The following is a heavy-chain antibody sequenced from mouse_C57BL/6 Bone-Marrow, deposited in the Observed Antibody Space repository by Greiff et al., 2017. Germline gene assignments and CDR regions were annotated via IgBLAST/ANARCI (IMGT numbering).Heavy chain of an antibody. CDR3: AREGYYYGSTRFAY. Sequence: EVQLVESGGGLVKPGGSLKLSCAASGFTFSSYAMSWVRQTPEKRLEWVATISDGGSYTYYPDNVKGRFTISRDNAKNNLYLQMSHLKSEYTAMYYCAREGYYYGSTRFAYWGQGTLVTVSA. V-gene: IGHV5-4*01. J-gene: IGHJ3*01. CDR1: GFTFSSYA. D-gene: IGHD1-1*01. CDR2: ISDGGSYT.